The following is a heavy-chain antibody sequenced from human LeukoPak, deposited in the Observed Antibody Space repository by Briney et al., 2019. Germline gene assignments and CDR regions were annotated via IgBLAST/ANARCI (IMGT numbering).Heavy chain of an antibody. CDR2: IYHSGST. CDR3: AGAHCGGDCYSGRAFDI. D-gene: IGHD2-21*02. V-gene: IGHV4-4*02. J-gene: IGHJ3*02. Sequence: SETLSLTCAVSGGSISSNWWSWVRQPPGKGLEWIGEIYHSGSTNYKPSLKSRVTISVDKSKNQFSLKLSSVTAADTAVYYCAGAHCGGDCYSGRAFDIWGQGTMVTVSS. CDR1: GGSISSNW.